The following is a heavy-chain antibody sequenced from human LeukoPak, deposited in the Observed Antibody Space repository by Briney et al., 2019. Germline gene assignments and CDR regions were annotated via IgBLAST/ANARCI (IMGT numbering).Heavy chain of an antibody. Sequence: GGSLRLSCAASGFTFSSYWMTWVRQAPGKGLEWVANKNQDGSEEYNVDCVKGRFTISRDNAKNSLYLQMNSLRAEDTAVYYCARDPYDSRSGSYGAFDIWGQGTMVTVSS. CDR2: KNQDGSEE. CDR3: ARDPYDSRSGSYGAFDI. V-gene: IGHV3-7*01. J-gene: IGHJ3*02. CDR1: GFTFSSYW. D-gene: IGHD3-22*01.